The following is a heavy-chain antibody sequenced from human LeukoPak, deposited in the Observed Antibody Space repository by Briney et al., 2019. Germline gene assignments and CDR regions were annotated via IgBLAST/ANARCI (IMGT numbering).Heavy chain of an antibody. J-gene: IGHJ5*02. CDR1: GFTFSTYA. Sequence: GSLRLSCAASGFTFSTYAMSWVRQAPGKGLQWVSSISSSGGNTYYADSVKGRFTISRDNSKSTLYLQMNSLRAEDTAVYYCAKGYSSPFEPWGQGTLVTVSS. CDR2: ISSSGGNT. V-gene: IGHV3-23*01. CDR3: AKGYSSPFEP. D-gene: IGHD6-13*01.